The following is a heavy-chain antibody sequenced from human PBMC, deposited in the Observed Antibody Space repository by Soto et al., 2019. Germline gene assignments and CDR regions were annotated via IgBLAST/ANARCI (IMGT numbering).Heavy chain of an antibody. CDR1: GQSFTRYW. V-gene: IGHV5-51*01. CDR2: IYPGDSDT. D-gene: IGHD3-10*01. Sequence: GASLKISWQRPGQSFTRYWGGSVRQKTGKGPEGVGIIYPGDSDTRYSPSFQGQVTISADKSISTAYLQWSSLKASDTAMYYCAGGGVRGVITRTRELYGMDVWGQGNTVTVSS. CDR3: AGGGVRGVITRTRELYGMDV. J-gene: IGHJ6*02.